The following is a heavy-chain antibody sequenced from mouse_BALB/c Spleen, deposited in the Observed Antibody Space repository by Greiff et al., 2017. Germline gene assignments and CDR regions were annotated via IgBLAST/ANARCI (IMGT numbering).Heavy chain of an antibody. D-gene: IGHD1-1*01. V-gene: IGHV5-9-4*01. CDR2: ISSGGSYT. CDR3: ARDEDYAFDY. Sequence: EVQVVESGGGLVKPGGSLKLSCAASGFTFSSYAMSWVRQSPEKRLEWVAEISSGGSYTYYPDTVTGRFTISRDNAKNTLYLEMSSLRSEDTAMYYCARDEDYAFDYWGQGTTLTVAS. CDR1: GFTFSSYA. J-gene: IGHJ2*01.